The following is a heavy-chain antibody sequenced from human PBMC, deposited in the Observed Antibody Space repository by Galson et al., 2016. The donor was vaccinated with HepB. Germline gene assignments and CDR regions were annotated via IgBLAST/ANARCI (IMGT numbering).Heavy chain of an antibody. V-gene: IGHV4-31*03. Sequence: TLSLTCTVSGGSISSGGYYWSWIRQHPGKGLEWIGYIYYSGSTYYNPSLKSRVTISVDTSQNQFSLKLSSVTAAETAVYYCARGVATIPFDYWGQGTLVTVSS. D-gene: IGHD5-12*01. CDR3: ARGVATIPFDY. CDR1: GGSISSGGYY. J-gene: IGHJ4*02. CDR2: IYYSGST.